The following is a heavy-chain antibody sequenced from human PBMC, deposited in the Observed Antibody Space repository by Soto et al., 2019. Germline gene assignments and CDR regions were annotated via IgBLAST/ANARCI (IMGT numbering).Heavy chain of an antibody. D-gene: IGHD4-17*01. Sequence: GASVKVSCKVSGYTLTELSMHWVRQAPGKGLEWMGGFDPENGETIYAQKFQGRVTITGDTSASTAYMELSSLRSEDTAVYYCASVGDYDAFYIWGQGTLVPVSS. CDR2: FDPENGET. CDR3: ASVGDYDAFYI. J-gene: IGHJ3*02. V-gene: IGHV1-24*01. CDR1: GYTLTELS.